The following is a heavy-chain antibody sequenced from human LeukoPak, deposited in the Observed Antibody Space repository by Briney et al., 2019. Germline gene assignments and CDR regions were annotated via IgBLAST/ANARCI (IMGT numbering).Heavy chain of an antibody. CDR3: ARGRPNYYGSGSLGFDP. Sequence: SETLSLTCAVYGGSFSGYYWSWIRQPPGKGLEWIGEINHSGSTNYSPSLKSRVTISVDTSKNQFSLKLSSVTAADTAVYYCARGRPNYYGSGSLGFDPWGQGTLVTVSS. CDR2: INHSGST. J-gene: IGHJ5*02. D-gene: IGHD3-10*01. CDR1: GGSFSGYY. V-gene: IGHV4-34*01.